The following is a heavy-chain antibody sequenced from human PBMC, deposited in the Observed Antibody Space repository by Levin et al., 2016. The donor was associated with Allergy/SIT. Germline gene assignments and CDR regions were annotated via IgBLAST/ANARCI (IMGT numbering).Heavy chain of an antibody. D-gene: IGHD6-6*01. CDR3: AKDRGSSSYYQYSMDA. Sequence: GGSLRLSCAASGFTFHFYAMSWVRQAPGKGLEWVALISGSGHETYYADSVKGRFTISRDNSKNTLYLQLNSLRAEDTAVYYCAKDRGSSSYYQYSMDAWGLGTTVTVSS. V-gene: IGHV3-23*01. J-gene: IGHJ6*02. CDR1: GFTFHFYA. CDR2: ISGSGHET.